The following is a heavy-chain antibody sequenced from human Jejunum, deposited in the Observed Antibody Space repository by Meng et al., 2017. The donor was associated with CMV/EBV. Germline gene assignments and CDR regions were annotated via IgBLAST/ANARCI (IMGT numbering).Heavy chain of an antibody. D-gene: IGHD5/OR15-5a*01. CDR2: IYYSGNT. V-gene: IGHV4-30-4*08. CDR3: ARGENVDRVSTRAGGLDL. Sequence: HVQLQESGPGLVKPSQTLSLTCTVSDGPINTGDYYWSWLRQSPGRGLEWIGYIYYSGNTYYNPSLKSRVTISLDKSKNQLSLNVRSVTAADTAVYYCARGENVDRVSTRAGGLDLWGQGTLVTVSS. CDR1: DGPINTGDYY. J-gene: IGHJ4*02.